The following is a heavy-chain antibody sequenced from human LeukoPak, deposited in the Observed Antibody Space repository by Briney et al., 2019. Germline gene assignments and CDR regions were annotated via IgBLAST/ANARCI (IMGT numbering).Heavy chain of an antibody. D-gene: IGHD3-10*01. CDR1: GDSISSYY. CDR3: ARGIYYYGSGSYYRY. J-gene: IGHJ4*02. CDR2: IYHSGST. Sequence: SETLSLTCTVSGDSISSYYWSWIRQPPGKGLEWIGYIYHSGSTNYNPSLKSRVTISVDTSKNQFSLKLSSVTAADTAVYYCARGIYYYGSGSYYRYWGQGTLITVSS. V-gene: IGHV4-59*12.